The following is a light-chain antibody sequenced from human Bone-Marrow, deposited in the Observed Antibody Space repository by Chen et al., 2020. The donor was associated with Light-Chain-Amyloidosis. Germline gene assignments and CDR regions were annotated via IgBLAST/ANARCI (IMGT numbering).Light chain of an antibody. J-gene: IGLJ3*02. CDR2: DVS. CDR1: NRDAGGYKY. Sequence: QSDLTQPASVSGSPGQTSTISGTGSNRDAGGYKYASWYQQHRGEAPKLTSYDVSNRPSGISNRLSGSKSGSTASLTISGLRAEDEAIYYWSSYRGNSTWVLGGGTKLPVL. CDR3: SSYRGNSTWV. V-gene: IGLV2-14*03.